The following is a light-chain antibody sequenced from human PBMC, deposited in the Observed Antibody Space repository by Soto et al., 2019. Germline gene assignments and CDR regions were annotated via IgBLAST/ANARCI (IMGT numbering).Light chain of an antibody. J-gene: IGLJ2*01. V-gene: IGLV2-14*01. Sequence: QSVLTQPASVSGSPGQSISISCTGTISDVGGYNSVSWYQQHPGKAPKLMIYDVTNRPSGVSNRFSGSKSGDTASLAISGLQAEDEADYYCSSYTSRSTLVFGGGTKLTVL. CDR2: DVT. CDR3: SSYTSRSTLV. CDR1: ISDVGGYNS.